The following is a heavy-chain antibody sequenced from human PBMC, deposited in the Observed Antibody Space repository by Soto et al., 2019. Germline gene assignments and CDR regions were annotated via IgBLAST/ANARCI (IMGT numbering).Heavy chain of an antibody. D-gene: IGHD6-19*01. CDR3: ARDLIGGLGPVIAVAVYAFDI. Sequence: ASVKVSCKASGYTFTSYGISWVRQAPGQGLEWMGWISAYNGNTNYAQKLQGRVTMTTDTSTSTAYMELRSLRSDDTAVYYCARDLIGGLGPVIAVAVYAFDIWGQGTMVTVSS. V-gene: IGHV1-18*01. J-gene: IGHJ3*02. CDR1: GYTFTSYG. CDR2: ISAYNGNT.